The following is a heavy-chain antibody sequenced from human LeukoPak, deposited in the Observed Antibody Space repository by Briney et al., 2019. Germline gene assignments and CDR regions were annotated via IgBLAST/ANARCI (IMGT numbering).Heavy chain of an antibody. V-gene: IGHV3-66*02. D-gene: IGHD3-22*01. J-gene: IGHJ3*02. CDR2: IYSDGST. Sequence: PGGSLRLSCAASGFIVSGDFMSWVRQAPGKGLEWVSVIYSDGSTYYADSVKGRFTISRDNSKNTLYLQMNSLRAEDTAVYYCAKRARDYDSSGYYLDAFDIWGQGTMVTVSS. CDR3: AKRARDYDSSGYYLDAFDI. CDR1: GFIVSGDF.